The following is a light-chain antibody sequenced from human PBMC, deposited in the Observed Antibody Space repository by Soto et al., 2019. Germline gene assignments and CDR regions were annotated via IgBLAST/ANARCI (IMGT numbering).Light chain of an antibody. CDR2: EVS. J-gene: IGLJ3*02. V-gene: IGLV2-8*01. Sequence: QSVLTQPPSASGSPGQSVTISCTGTSSDVGGDNYVSWYQQHPGKAPKLMIYEVSKRPSGVPDRFSGSKSGNTASLTVSGLQAEDEADYYCRSYAGSNNLGVFGGGTKVTVL. CDR1: SSDVGGDNY. CDR3: RSYAGSNNLGV.